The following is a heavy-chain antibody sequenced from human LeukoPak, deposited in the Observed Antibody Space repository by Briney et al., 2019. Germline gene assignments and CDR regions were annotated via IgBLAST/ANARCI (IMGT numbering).Heavy chain of an antibody. CDR1: GGSFSGYY. CDR2: INHSGST. V-gene: IGHV4-34*01. J-gene: IGHJ4*02. D-gene: IGHD6-19*01. CDR3: ARSWGIAVAIAEYDY. Sequence: SETLSLTCAVYGGSFSGYYWSWIRQPPGKGLEWIGEINHSGSTNYNPSLKSRVTISVDTSKNQFSLKLSSVTAADTAVYYCARSWGIAVAIAEYDYWGQGTLVTVSS.